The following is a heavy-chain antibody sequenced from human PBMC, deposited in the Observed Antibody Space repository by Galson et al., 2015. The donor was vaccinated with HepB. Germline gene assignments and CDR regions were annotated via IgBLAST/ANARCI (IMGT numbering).Heavy chain of an antibody. Sequence: SLRLSCATSGFTFSDSWMSWVRQAPGKGLEWVGCIRSSSDCETEDYGAPVKGRYTISKDDSKKTLYLQMNRMKTEETDDYYCTTDRRWDDAPFDYWGQGTLVTVSS. CDR1: GFTFSDSW. V-gene: IGHV3-15*01. D-gene: IGHD1-1*01. CDR2: IRSSSDCETE. J-gene: IGHJ4*02. CDR3: TTDRRWDDAPFDY.